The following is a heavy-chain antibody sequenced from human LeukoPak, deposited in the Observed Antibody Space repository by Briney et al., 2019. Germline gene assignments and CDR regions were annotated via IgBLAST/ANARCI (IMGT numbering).Heavy chain of an antibody. D-gene: IGHD5-12*01. Sequence: SETLSLTCTVSGGSISNYYWSWIRQPAGKGLEWIGRIYSSGSTNYSPSLKSRVTMSVDTSKNQFSLRLSSVTAADTAVYYCARDSHRYSGYEGYYMDVWGKGTTVTVSS. J-gene: IGHJ6*03. CDR1: GGSISNYY. CDR2: IYSSGST. CDR3: ARDSHRYSGYEGYYMDV. V-gene: IGHV4-4*07.